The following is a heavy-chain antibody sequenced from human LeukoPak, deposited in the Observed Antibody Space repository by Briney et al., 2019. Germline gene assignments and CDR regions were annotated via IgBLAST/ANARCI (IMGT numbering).Heavy chain of an antibody. D-gene: IGHD3-10*01. CDR3: ARDYSGSGSP. CDR2: IKRDGSST. Sequence: GGSLRLSCAASGFTFSNFWMHCVRQAPGKGLVWVSRIKRDGSSTDYADSVKGRFTVSRDNAKSTLYLQMNSLRADDTAVYYCARDYSGSGSPWGQGTLVTVSS. J-gene: IGHJ5*02. CDR1: GFTFSNFW. V-gene: IGHV3-74*01.